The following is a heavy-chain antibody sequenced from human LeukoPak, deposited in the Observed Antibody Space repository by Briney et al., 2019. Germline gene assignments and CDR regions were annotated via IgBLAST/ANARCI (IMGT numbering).Heavy chain of an antibody. CDR1: GYTFTGYY. Sequence: ASVKVSCKASGYTFTGYYMHWVRQAPGQGLEWMGWINPNSGGTSYAQKFQGRVTMTRDTSISTAYMELSRLRSDDTAVYYCARERIIAAAGTYYYYMDVWGKGTTVTVSS. D-gene: IGHD6-13*01. V-gene: IGHV1-2*02. CDR2: INPNSGGT. J-gene: IGHJ6*03. CDR3: ARERIIAAAGTYYYYMDV.